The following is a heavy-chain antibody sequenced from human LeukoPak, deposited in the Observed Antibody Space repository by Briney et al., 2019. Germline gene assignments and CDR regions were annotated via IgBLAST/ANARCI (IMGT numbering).Heavy chain of an antibody. Sequence: GGSLRLSCAASGFTFSSYSMNWVRQAPGKGLEWVSSISSSSSYIYYADSVKGRFTISRDNAKNSLYLQMNSLRAEDTAVYYCARDKEDVVVVAATHPIDYWGQGTLVTVSS. CDR2: ISSSSSYI. D-gene: IGHD2-15*01. CDR3: ARDKEDVVVVAATHPIDY. J-gene: IGHJ4*02. CDR1: GFTFSSYS. V-gene: IGHV3-21*01.